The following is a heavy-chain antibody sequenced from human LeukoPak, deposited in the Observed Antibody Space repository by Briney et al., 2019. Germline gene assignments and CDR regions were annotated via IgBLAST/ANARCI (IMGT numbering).Heavy chain of an antibody. J-gene: IGHJ5*02. CDR1: GGSFSGYY. CDR3: ARGRPVVWFDP. D-gene: IGHD1-14*01. CDR2: INHSGST. Sequence: SETLSLTCAVYGGSFSGYYWSWIRQPPGKGLEWIGEINHSGSTNYNPSLKSRVTISVDTSKNQFSLKLSSVTAADTAVYYCARGRPVVWFDPWGQGTLVTVSS. V-gene: IGHV4-34*01.